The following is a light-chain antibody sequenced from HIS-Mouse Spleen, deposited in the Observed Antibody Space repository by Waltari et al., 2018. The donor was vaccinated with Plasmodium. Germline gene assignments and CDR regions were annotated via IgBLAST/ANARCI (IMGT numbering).Light chain of an antibody. J-gene: IGLJ2*01. Sequence: QSALTQPRSVSVSPGQSVTISCTGTSSYVGGYNYVSWYQQHPAKAPKLMFYDVRNRPAGVPDRFSGSKSGNTASLTISGLQAEDEADYYCCSYAGSYTLVFGGGTKLTVL. CDR1: SSYVGGYNY. CDR2: DVR. V-gene: IGLV2-11*01. CDR3: CSYAGSYTLV.